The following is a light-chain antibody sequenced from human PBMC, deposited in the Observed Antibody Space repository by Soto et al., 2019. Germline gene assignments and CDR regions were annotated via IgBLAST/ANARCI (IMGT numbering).Light chain of an antibody. CDR2: DAS. CDR1: QSVSSY. J-gene: IGKJ3*01. Sequence: EMVLTQTPATLSLSPGERATLSCRASQSVSSYLAWYQQKPGQAPRLLIYDASNRATGIPARFSGSGSGTDLTLTISNLDPEEFAIYYCQLRSNRRSFGPGTKVDIK. V-gene: IGKV3-11*01. CDR3: QLRSNRRS.